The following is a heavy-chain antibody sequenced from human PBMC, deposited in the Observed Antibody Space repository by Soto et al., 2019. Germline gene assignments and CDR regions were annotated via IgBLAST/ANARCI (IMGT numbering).Heavy chain of an antibody. CDR2: IYYSGST. CDR3: ARETPSPPQTYDSSGTLTLHGWFDP. J-gene: IGHJ5*02. CDR1: GGSISSGAYY. Sequence: SETLSLTCTVSGGSISSGAYYWSWIRQPPGKGLDWIGYIYYSGSTYYNPSLKSRVTISVDTSKNQFSLKLSSVTAADTAVYYCARETPSPPQTYDSSGTLTLHGWFDPWGQGTLVTVS. V-gene: IGHV4-30-4*01. D-gene: IGHD3-22*01.